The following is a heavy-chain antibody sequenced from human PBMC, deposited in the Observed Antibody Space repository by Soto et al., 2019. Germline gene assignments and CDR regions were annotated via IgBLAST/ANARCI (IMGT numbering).Heavy chain of an antibody. CDR3: ARDRDYYDSRGFDN. D-gene: IGHD3-22*01. CDR2: IYYSGST. CDR1: GGSISSGDYY. V-gene: IGHV4-30-4*01. J-gene: IGHJ4*02. Sequence: SETLSLTCTVSGGSISSGDYYWSWIRQPPGKGLEWIGYIYYSGSTYYNPSLKSRVTISVDTSKNQFSLKLSSVTAADTAVYYCARDRDYYDSRGFDNWGQGTLVTVSS.